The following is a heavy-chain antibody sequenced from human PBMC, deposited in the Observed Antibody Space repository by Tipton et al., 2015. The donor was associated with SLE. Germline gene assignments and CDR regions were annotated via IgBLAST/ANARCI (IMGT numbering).Heavy chain of an antibody. CDR1: GYSFTDY. D-gene: IGHD3-22*01. J-gene: IGHJ4*02. CDR3: ARSSSGYYVDY. Sequence: QLVQSGAEVKKPGESLKISCKGSGYSFTDYWSWIRQPPGKGLEWIGEINHSGSTNYNPSLKSRVTTSVDTSKNQFSLKLSSVTAADTAVYYCARSSSGYYVDYWGQGTLVTVSS. V-gene: IGHV4-34*01. CDR2: INHSGST.